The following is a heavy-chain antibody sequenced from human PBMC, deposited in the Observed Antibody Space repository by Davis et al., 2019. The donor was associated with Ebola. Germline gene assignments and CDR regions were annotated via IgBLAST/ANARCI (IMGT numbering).Heavy chain of an antibody. CDR1: GGSISSSSYY. CDR2: IYYSGST. J-gene: IGHJ6*02. V-gene: IGHV4-39*01. CDR3: ARTRLAILTGQSIYGMDV. D-gene: IGHD3-9*01. Sequence: MPGGSLRLSCTVSGGSISSSSYYWGWIRQPPGKGLEWIGSIYYSGSTYYNPSLKSRVTISVDTSKNQFSLKLSSVTAADTAVYYCARTRLAILTGQSIYGMDVWGQGTTVTVSS.